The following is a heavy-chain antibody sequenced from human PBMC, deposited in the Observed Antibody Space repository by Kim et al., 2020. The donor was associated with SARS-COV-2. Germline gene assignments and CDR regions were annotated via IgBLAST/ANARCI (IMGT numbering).Heavy chain of an antibody. CDR2: IIPIFGTA. CDR3: ARGDYGGTGMYYFDY. J-gene: IGHJ4*02. V-gene: IGHV1-69*13. CDR1: GGTFSSYA. D-gene: IGHD4-17*01. Sequence: SVKVSCKASGGTFSSYAISWVRQAPGQGLEWMGGIIPIFGTANYAQKFQGRVTITADESTSTAYMELSSLRSEDTAVYYCARGDYGGTGMYYFDYWGQGTLVTVSS.